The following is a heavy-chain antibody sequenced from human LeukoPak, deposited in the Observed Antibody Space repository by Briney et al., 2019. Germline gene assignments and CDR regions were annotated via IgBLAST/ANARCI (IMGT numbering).Heavy chain of an antibody. D-gene: IGHD5-12*01. J-gene: IGHJ6*02. Sequence: PGGSLRLSCSASGFTFSTYAMHWVRQAPGKGLESVAIIGTDAGSTDYADSVKGRFTISRDNSKNTLYLQVNSLRAEDTAVYYCARDNVTYDYRRATYYYYGADVWGQGTTVTVSS. CDR2: IGTDAGST. V-gene: IGHV3-64*04. CDR1: GFTFSTYA. CDR3: ARDNVTYDYRRATYYYYGADV.